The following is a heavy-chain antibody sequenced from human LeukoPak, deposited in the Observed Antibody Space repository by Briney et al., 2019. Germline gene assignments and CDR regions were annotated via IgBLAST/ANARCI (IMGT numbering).Heavy chain of an antibody. CDR2: IDPSDSYT. V-gene: IGHV5-10-1*01. CDR3: ARHESGYYGMDV. Sequence: GESLKISCKGSGYSFTSYWVSWVRQMPGKGLEWMGRIDPSDSYTNYSPSFQGHVTISADKSISTAYLQWSSLKASDTAMYYCARHESGYYGMDVWGKGTTVTVSS. CDR1: GYSFTSYW. D-gene: IGHD1-26*01. J-gene: IGHJ6*04.